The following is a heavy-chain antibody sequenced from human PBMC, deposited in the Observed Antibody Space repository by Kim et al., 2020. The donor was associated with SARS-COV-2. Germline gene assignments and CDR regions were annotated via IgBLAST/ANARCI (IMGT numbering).Heavy chain of an antibody. J-gene: IGHJ4*02. Sequence: NGTTNYAQKLQGRVTMTTDTSTSTAYMELRSLRSDDTAVYYCARVYPFDYWGQGTLVTVSS. V-gene: IGHV1-18*01. CDR2: NGTT. CDR3: ARVYPFDY.